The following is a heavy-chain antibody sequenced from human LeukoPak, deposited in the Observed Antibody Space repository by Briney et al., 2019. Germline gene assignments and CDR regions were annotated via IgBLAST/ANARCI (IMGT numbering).Heavy chain of an antibody. V-gene: IGHV5-51*01. CDR1: GYSFTSYR. D-gene: IGHD6-13*01. CDR3: ARRASYSSSPYYFDY. J-gene: IGHJ4*02. CDR2: LYPGDSDT. Sequence: GESLKISFKGSGYSFTSYRNGWVRQMPRKGLAWMVILYPGDSDTRYSPSFQGQVTISADKSISTAYLQWSSLKASDTAMYYCARRASYSSSPYYFDYWGQGTLVTVSS.